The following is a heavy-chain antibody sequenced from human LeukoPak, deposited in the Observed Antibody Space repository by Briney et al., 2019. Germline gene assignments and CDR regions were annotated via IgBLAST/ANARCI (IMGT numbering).Heavy chain of an antibody. CDR3: ARDDRYGDLHLV. J-gene: IGHJ6*04. D-gene: IGHD4-17*01. CDR2: IYTSGST. Sequence: SETLSLTCTVSGGSISSGSYYWSWIGQPAGKGLEWVGRIYTSGSTNYDPSLKSRVTISVDTSKNQFSLKLSSVTAADTAAYYCARDDRYGDLHLVWGKGTTVTVSS. V-gene: IGHV4-61*02. CDR1: GGSISSGSYY.